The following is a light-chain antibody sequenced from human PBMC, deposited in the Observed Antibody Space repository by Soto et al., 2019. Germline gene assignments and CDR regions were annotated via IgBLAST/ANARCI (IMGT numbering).Light chain of an antibody. Sequence: EIVLTQSPGTLSLFPGERATLSCRASQSLITRYLAWYQQKPGQAPRLLIYGASSRATGIPERFSGSGSGTDFTLTISRLETEHYAVYSCQQYGTSPTFGQGTRLEIK. CDR1: QSLITRY. J-gene: IGKJ5*01. V-gene: IGKV3-20*01. CDR3: QQYGTSPT. CDR2: GAS.